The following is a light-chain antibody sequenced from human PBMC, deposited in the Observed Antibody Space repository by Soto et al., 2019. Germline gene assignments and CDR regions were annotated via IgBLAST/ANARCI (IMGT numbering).Light chain of an antibody. J-gene: IGLJ1*01. Sequence: QSVLTQPAAVSGSPGQSIAISCTGTSSDVGTYNSVSWYQQYPGKAPKLMIHDVSNRPSGVSDRFSCSKSGNTASLTISGLQSEDEADYYCSSYTSSSSYVFGSGTKVTVL. CDR3: SSYTSSSSYV. CDR1: SSDVGTYNS. CDR2: DVS. V-gene: IGLV2-14*01.